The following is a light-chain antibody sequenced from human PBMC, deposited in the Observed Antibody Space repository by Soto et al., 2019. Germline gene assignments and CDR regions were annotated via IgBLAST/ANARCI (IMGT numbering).Light chain of an antibody. CDR1: QPINKF. V-gene: IGKV1-39*01. CDR3: QQSHSVPLT. J-gene: IGKJ4*01. CDR2: GAS. Sequence: DIQMTQSPSSLSASVGDRVTITCRASQPINKFLNWFQHKPGEAPKRLIYGASILQDGVPSRFSGSGSGTDYTLTISGLQTEDFGTHYCQQSHSVPLTFGGGTKVE.